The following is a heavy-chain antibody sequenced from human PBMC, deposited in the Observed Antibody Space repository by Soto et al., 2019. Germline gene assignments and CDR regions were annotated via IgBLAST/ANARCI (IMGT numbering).Heavy chain of an antibody. V-gene: IGHV3-23*01. CDR3: AKDPPGRHIIVVTALDC. J-gene: IGHJ4*02. CDR2: ISGSGGNT. CDR1: GFTYGAYA. Sequence: LQSGGGLVQPGGSLRLSCAGSGFTYGAYAMSWVRQAPGKGLEWVSSISGSGGNTFYADSVKGRFTMSRDNSKNTLYLQMNSLRAEDTAVYYCAKDPPGRHIIVVTALDCWGQGTLVTVSA. D-gene: IGHD2-21*02.